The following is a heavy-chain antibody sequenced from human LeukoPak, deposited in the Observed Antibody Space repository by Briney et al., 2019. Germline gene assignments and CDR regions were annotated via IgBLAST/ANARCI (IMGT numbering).Heavy chain of an antibody. J-gene: IGHJ5*02. CDR1: GYTFTSYD. V-gene: IGHV1-8*01. CDR2: MNPHSDNT. CDR3: TRRANGRRYNWFDT. Sequence: GASAKVSCKASGYTFTSYDINWVRQATGQELEWMGWMNPHSDNTAYAQKFQGRVTMTKNTSISTAYMELSSLRSDDTAVYYCTRRANGRRYNWFDTWGQGTLVTVSS. D-gene: IGHD2-8*01.